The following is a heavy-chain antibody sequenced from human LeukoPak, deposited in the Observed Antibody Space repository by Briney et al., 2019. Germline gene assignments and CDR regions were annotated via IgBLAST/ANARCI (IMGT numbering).Heavy chain of an antibody. V-gene: IGHV4-38-2*01. D-gene: IGHD2-8*02. CDR2: IYHTGST. CDR3: ERWRAPTAWYV. CDR1: GYSISSGFH. Sequence: SSETLSLTCAVSGYSISSGFHCGWIRQPPGKGLEWIGNIYHTGSTYYKPSLKSRLTISVDTSKNQFSLSLSSVTAADTAVYYCERWRAPTAWYVWGKGTTVTVSS. J-gene: IGHJ6*04.